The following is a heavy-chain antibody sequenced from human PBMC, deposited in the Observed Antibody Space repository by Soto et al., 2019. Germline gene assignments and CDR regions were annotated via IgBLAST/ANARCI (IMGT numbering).Heavy chain of an antibody. CDR2: ISSSSSTI. D-gene: IGHD3-22*01. CDR3: AKAPEDSSGYYGGDAFDI. CDR1: GFTFSSCS. V-gene: IGHV3-48*02. Sequence: EVQLVESGGGLVQPGGSLRLSCAASGFTFSSCSMNWVRQAPGKGLEWVSYISSSSSTIYYADSVKGRFTISRDNAKNSLYLQMHSLRDGDTAVYYCAKAPEDSSGYYGGDAFDIWGQGTMVTVSS. J-gene: IGHJ3*02.